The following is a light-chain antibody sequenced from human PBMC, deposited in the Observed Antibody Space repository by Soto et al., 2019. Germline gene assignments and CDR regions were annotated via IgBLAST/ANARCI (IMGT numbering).Light chain of an antibody. V-gene: IGLV1-44*01. J-gene: IGLJ1*01. CDR3: AAWGENLCAYV. CDR1: NSNLGTTT. Sequence: QSVLAQPPSASATPGQRVTLSCSGTNSNLGTTTVNWYQQLPGTAPRIIIYTNNQQPSGDPQRFSGPKTGTSASLAIGGLQSEDWADYYCAAWGENLCAYVFGNGTKVTDL. CDR2: TNN.